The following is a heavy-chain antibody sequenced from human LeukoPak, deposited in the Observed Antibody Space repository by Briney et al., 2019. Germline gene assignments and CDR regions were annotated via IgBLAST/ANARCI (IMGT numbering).Heavy chain of an antibody. J-gene: IGHJ4*02. Sequence: PGGSLRLSCAASGFTFSSYWMMWVRQAPGKGLEWVAAIKQDGSQKNYVDSVKGRFTISRDNAQNSLFLQMNSLRAEDTAVYYCARDPAAYCSSTSCPSDYWGQGTLVTVSS. CDR2: IKQDGSQK. CDR1: GFTFSSYW. D-gene: IGHD2-2*01. V-gene: IGHV3-7*01. CDR3: ARDPAAYCSSTSCPSDY.